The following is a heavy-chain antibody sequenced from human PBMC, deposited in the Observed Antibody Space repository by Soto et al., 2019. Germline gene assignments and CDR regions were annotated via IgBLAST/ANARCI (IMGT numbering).Heavy chain of an antibody. CDR2: ISAYNGNT. D-gene: IGHD3-3*01. Sequence: ASVKVSCQTSGYTYTIYGISWVRQAPGQGLEWLGWISAYNGNTNYAQKLQGRVTMTTDTSTSTAYMELRSLRSDDTAVYYCSRKMYYDFWSGYHYWFDPWGQGTLVTVSS. CDR1: GYTYTIYG. V-gene: IGHV1-18*01. J-gene: IGHJ5*02. CDR3: SRKMYYDFWSGYHYWFDP.